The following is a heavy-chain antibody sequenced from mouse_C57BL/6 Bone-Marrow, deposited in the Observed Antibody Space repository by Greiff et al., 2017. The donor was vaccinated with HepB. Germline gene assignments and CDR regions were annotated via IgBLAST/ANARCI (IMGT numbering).Heavy chain of an antibody. V-gene: IGHV1-81*01. CDR2: IYPRSGNT. CDR1: GYTFTSYG. CDR3: ARQDYGTYYFDY. D-gene: IGHD2-4*01. Sequence: QVQLQQSGAELARPGASVKLSCKASGYTFTSYGISWVKQSTGQGLEWIGEIYPRSGNTYYNEKFKGKATLTADKSSSTAYMELRSLTSEDSAVYFCARQDYGTYYFDYWGQGTTLTVSS. J-gene: IGHJ2*01.